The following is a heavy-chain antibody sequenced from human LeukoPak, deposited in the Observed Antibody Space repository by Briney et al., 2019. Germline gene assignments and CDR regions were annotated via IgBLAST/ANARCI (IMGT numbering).Heavy chain of an antibody. CDR3: ASGYSGSYFLFDY. J-gene: IGHJ4*02. CDR2: ISGSGGST. D-gene: IGHD1-26*01. CDR1: GFTFSSYA. V-gene: IGHV3-23*01. Sequence: GGSLGLSCAASGFTFSSYAMSWVRQAPGKGLEWVSAISGSGGSTYYADSVKGRFTISRDNSKNTLYLQMNSLRAEDTAVYYCASGYSGSYFLFDYWGQGTLVTVSS.